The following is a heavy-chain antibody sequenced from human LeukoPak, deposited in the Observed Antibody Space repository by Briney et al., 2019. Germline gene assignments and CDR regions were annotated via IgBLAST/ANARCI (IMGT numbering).Heavy chain of an antibody. J-gene: IGHJ4*02. D-gene: IGHD5-24*01. CDR3: ARDRWLHLYFDY. CDR1: GGSFSGYY. Sequence: SETLSLTCAVYGGSFSGYYWSWIRQPPGKGLEWIGEINHSGSTNYNPSLKSRFTISVDNSKNQFSLKLSSVTAADTAVYYCARDRWLHLYFDYWGQGTLVTVSS. CDR2: INHSGST. V-gene: IGHV4-34*01.